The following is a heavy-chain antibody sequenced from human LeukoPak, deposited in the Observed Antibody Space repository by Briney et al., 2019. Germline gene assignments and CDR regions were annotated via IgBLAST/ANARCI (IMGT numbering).Heavy chain of an antibody. D-gene: IGHD3-22*01. Sequence: GRSLRLSCAASGFTFSSYGMHWVRQAPGKGLEWVAVILYDGSNKYYADSVKGRFTISRDNSKNTLYLQMNSLRAEDTAVYYCAKDLASYYYDSSGYYYYGMDVWGQGTTVTVSS. CDR2: ILYDGSNK. J-gene: IGHJ6*02. CDR3: AKDLASYYYDSSGYYYYGMDV. V-gene: IGHV3-30*18. CDR1: GFTFSSYG.